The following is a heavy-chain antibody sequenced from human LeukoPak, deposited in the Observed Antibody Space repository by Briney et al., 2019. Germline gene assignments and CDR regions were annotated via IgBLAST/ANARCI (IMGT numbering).Heavy chain of an antibody. CDR1: GFTFSIYT. Sequence: GGSLRLSCSASGFTFSIYTMYWVRQAPGKGLEYVSTISGSGTGYSTYYADSVKGRFTISRDNSKSTLYLQMNSLRVEDTAVYYCAKDWGSSGWYNWFDPWGQGTLVTVSS. V-gene: IGHV3-64*04. J-gene: IGHJ5*02. D-gene: IGHD6-19*01. CDR3: AKDWGSSGWYNWFDP. CDR2: ISGSGTGYST.